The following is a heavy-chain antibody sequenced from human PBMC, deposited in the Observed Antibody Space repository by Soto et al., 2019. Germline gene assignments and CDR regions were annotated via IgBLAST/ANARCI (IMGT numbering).Heavy chain of an antibody. CDR1: GGTFSSYT. CDR3: ARAYYGSGTFDY. V-gene: IGHV1-69*02. Sequence: QVQLVQSGAEVKKPGSSVKVSCKASGGTFSSYTISWVRQAPGQGLEWMGRIIPILGIANYAQKFQGRVTITADKSTSTAYIELSSLRSEDTAVYYCARAYYGSGTFDYWGQGTLVTVSS. D-gene: IGHD3-10*01. CDR2: IIPILGIA. J-gene: IGHJ4*02.